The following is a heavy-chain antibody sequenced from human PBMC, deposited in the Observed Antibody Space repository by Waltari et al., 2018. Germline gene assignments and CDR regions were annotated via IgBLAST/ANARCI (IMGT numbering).Heavy chain of an antibody. V-gene: IGHV4-59*11. D-gene: IGHD2-2*01. CDR1: GGSISSHY. CDR3: ARGLSSTSPRFGYFDY. Sequence: QVQLQESGPGLVKPSETLSLTCTVSGGSISSHYWSWIRQPPGKGLEWIGYIYYSGSTNYNPSLKSRVTISVDTSKNQFSLKLSSVTAADTAVYYCARGLSSTSPRFGYFDYWGQGTLVTVSS. CDR2: IYYSGST. J-gene: IGHJ4*02.